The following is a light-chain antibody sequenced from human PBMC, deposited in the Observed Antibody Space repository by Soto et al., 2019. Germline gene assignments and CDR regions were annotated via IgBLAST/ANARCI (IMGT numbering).Light chain of an antibody. V-gene: IGKV3-20*01. CDR1: QSVSNNY. Sequence: EVVLTQSPGTLSLSPGERATLSCRASQSVSNNYFAWYQQKPGQAPRLLIFGSSDRATGTPDRFSGSGSGTDFTLTISRLEPEDFAVYCCKQYGSSPPYTFGQGTKLEIK. J-gene: IGKJ2*01. CDR3: KQYGSSPPYT. CDR2: GSS.